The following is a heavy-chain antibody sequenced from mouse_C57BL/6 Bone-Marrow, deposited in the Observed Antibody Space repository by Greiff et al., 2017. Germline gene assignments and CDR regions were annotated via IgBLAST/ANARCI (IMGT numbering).Heavy chain of an antibody. CDR1: GYTFTNYW. J-gene: IGHJ1*03. V-gene: IGHV1-63*01. D-gene: IGHD1-1*01. Sequence: QVQLQQSGAELVRPGTSVKMSCKASGYTFTNYWIGWAKQRPGHGLEWIGDIYPGGGYTSYNEKFKGKATLTADKSSSTAYMQFSSLTSEDSAIYYGARAHHYYYGSSYGGYFDVWGTGTTVTVTA. CDR2: IYPGGGYT. CDR3: ARAHHYYYGSSYGGYFDV.